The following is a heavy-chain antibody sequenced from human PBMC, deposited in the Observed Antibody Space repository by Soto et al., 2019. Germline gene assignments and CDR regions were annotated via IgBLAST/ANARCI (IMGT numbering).Heavy chain of an antibody. V-gene: IGHV1-18*01. CDR2: ISAYNGNT. CDR1: GYTFTSYG. CDR3: ARVRSSTSYGYYYYMDV. J-gene: IGHJ6*03. Sequence: ASVKVSCKASGYTFTSYGISWVRQAPGQGLEWMGWISAYNGNTNYAQKLQGRVTMTTDTSTSTAYMELRSLRSDDTAVYYCARVRSSTSYGYYYYMDVWGKGTTVTVSS. D-gene: IGHD2-2*01.